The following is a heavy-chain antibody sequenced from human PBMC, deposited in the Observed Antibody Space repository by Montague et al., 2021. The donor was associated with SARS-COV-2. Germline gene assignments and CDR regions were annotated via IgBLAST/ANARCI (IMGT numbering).Heavy chain of an antibody. V-gene: IGHV4-34*01. D-gene: IGHD1-7*01. Sequence: SETLSLTCAVYSGSLSGYYWSWIRQAPGKGLEWIGEINYSGDTYYNPSLTSRVTISIDTSKNQFSLKVSSVTAADTAVYYCAAGRLINDSEWNYPYYYYGMHVWGQGTTVAVSS. CDR2: INYSGDT. CDR3: AAGRLINDSEWNYPYYYYGMHV. J-gene: IGHJ6*02. CDR1: SGSLSGYY.